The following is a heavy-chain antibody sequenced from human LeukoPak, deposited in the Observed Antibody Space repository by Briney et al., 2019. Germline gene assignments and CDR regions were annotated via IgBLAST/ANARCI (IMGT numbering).Heavy chain of an antibody. CDR1: GFTSSSDW. D-gene: IGHD3-22*01. CDR3: ARVPSALYYYDSSGHADY. V-gene: IGHV3-7*01. J-gene: IGHJ4*02. CDR2: IKQDGSEK. Sequence: GRSLRLSCAASGFTSSSDWMSWVRQAPGKGLEWVANIKQDGSEKYYVDSVKGRFTISRDNAKNSLYLQMNSLRAEDTAVYYCARVPSALYYYDSSGHADYWGQGTLVTVSS.